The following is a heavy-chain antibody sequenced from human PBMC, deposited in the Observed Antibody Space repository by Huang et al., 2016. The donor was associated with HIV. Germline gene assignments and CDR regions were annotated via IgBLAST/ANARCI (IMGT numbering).Heavy chain of an antibody. D-gene: IGHD6-13*01. Sequence: DVRLVEVGGGQEQPGGTLRLSGVATGFSFSASSMNWVRQVPGKWLELISYISGSSDVIYYADSGRGRFTVSRDNAKDSLYLVMNKLRCDDTAIYYCARDVGYSSGWYTYYYMDVWGEGTAVTVSS. CDR3: ARDVGYSSGWYTYYYMDV. CDR1: GFSFSASS. V-gene: IGHV3-48*01. CDR2: ISGSSDVI. J-gene: IGHJ6*03.